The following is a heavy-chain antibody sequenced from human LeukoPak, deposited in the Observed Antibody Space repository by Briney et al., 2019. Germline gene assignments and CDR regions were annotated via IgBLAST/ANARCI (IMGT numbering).Heavy chain of an antibody. J-gene: IGHJ4*02. CDR3: ARAVHYSGTSDQYTGGWYYFDF. CDR2: INDSGST. CDR1: GGSISSYY. Sequence: PSETLSLTCTVSGGSISSYYWSWIRQPPGKGLEWIGNINDSGSTNSNPSLKSRATISLDMSRKHFFLDLSSVTAADTAVYYCARAVHYSGTSDQYTGGWYYFDFWGQGTLVTVSS. V-gene: IGHV4-59*01. D-gene: IGHD3-10*01.